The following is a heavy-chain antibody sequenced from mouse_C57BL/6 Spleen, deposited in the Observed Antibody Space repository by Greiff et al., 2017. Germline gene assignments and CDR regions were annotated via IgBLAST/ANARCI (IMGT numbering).Heavy chain of an antibody. Sequence: EVMLVESGGGLVKPGGSLKLSCAASGFTFSSYAMSWVRQTPEKRLEWVATISDGGSYTYYPDNVKGRFTISRDNAKNNLYLQMSHLKSEDTAMYYCARDQWYFDVWGTGTTVTVSS. CDR3: ARDQWYFDV. J-gene: IGHJ1*03. CDR2: ISDGGSYT. V-gene: IGHV5-4*01. CDR1: GFTFSSYA.